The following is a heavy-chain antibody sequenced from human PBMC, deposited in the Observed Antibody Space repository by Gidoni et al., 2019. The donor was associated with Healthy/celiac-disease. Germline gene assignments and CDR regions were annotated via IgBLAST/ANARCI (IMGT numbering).Heavy chain of an antibody. Sequence: QVQLVQSGAEVKTPGASVSVSCKASGDTFTGYARHWVRQAPGQRLEWMGWINAGNGDTKYSQKFQDRVTITRDTSATTAYMDLSSLRSEDTAVYYCARGYCSSTSCQYYMDVWGKGTTVIVS. V-gene: IGHV1-3*01. CDR3: ARGYCSSTSCQYYMDV. CDR1: GDTFTGYA. J-gene: IGHJ6*03. D-gene: IGHD2-2*01. CDR2: INAGNGDT.